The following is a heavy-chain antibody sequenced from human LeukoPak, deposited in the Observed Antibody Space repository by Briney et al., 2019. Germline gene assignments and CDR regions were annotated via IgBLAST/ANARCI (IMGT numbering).Heavy chain of an antibody. J-gene: IGHJ5*02. CDR1: GGSISSYY. CDR2: IYYSGST. D-gene: IGHD2-2*01. Sequence: SETLSLTCTVSGGSISSYYWSWIRQPPGKGLEWIGYIYYSGSTNYNPSLKSRVTISADTSKNQFSLKLSSVTAADTAVYYCARLYAGGEWRPLYCSSTSCPSINWFDPWGQGTLVTVSS. V-gene: IGHV4-59*08. CDR3: ARLYAGGEWRPLYCSSTSCPSINWFDP.